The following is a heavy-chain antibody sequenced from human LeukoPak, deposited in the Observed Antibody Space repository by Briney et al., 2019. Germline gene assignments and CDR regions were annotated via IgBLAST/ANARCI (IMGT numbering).Heavy chain of an antibody. V-gene: IGHV4-59*01. CDR3: ARVGWRFSGMSDI. CDR1: GASISSDY. CDR2: IYYSGGT. D-gene: IGHD3-10*01. Sequence: SETLSLTCTVSGASISSDYWSWIRQPPGKGLEWIGYIYYSGGTHYNPSLSSRVTISVDTSKGHFSLRLASVTAADTAMYYCARVGWRFSGMSDIWRQGTPVTVSS. J-gene: IGHJ3*02.